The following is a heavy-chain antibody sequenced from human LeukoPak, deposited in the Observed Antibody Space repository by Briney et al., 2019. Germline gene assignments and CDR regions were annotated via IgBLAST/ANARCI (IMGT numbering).Heavy chain of an antibody. CDR2: ISYDGSNK. CDR3: ARDRYYYGSGSYSSTWFDP. V-gene: IGHV3-30*01. CDR1: GFTFSSYA. Sequence: GRSLRLSCAASGFTFSSYAMHWVRQAPGKGLEWVAVISYDGSNKYYADSVKGRFTISRDNSKNTLYLQMNSLRAEDTAVYYCARDRYYYGSGSYSSTWFDPWGQGTLVTVSS. J-gene: IGHJ5*02. D-gene: IGHD3-10*01.